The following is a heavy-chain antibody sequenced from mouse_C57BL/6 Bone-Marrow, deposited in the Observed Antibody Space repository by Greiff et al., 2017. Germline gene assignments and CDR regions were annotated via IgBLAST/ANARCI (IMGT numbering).Heavy chain of an antibody. V-gene: IGHV2-2*01. J-gene: IGHJ4*01. D-gene: IGHD1-1*01. CDR1: GFSLTSYG. Sequence: QVQLKQSGPGLVQPSQSLSITCTVSGFSLTSYGVHWVRQSPGKGLEWLGVIWSGGSTDYNAAFISRLSISKDNSKSKVFFKMNSLKADDTAIYYCASLSYYGSDAMDYWGQGTSVTVSS. CDR2: IWSGGST. CDR3: ASLSYYGSDAMDY.